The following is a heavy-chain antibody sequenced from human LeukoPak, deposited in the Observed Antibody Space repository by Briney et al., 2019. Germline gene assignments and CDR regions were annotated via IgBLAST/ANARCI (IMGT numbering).Heavy chain of an antibody. CDR3: ARACGSY. CDR2: INHSGST. Sequence: SETLSLTCAVYGGSFSAYYWSWIRQPPGKGLEWIGEINHSGSTNYNPSLKSRVTISVDTSKNQFSLKLSSVTAADTAVYYCARACGSYWGQGTLVTVSS. V-gene: IGHV4-34*01. D-gene: IGHD1-26*01. CDR1: GGSFSAYY. J-gene: IGHJ4*02.